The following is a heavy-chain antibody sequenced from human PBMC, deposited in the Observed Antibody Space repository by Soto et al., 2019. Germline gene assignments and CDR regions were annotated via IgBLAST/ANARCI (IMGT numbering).Heavy chain of an antibody. D-gene: IGHD2-21*02. CDR3: TRLYCGGDCDFDS. CDR2: IRDKANSYAT. V-gene: IGHV3-73*01. J-gene: IGHJ4*02. Sequence: GSLRLSCEASGFTFRNYKMNWVRQASGKGLEWVGRIRDKANSYATAYTASVKGRFTISRDDSKNTAYLQMNSLKTEDTAVYYCTRLYCGGDCDFDSWGQGTLVTVSS. CDR1: GFTFRNYK.